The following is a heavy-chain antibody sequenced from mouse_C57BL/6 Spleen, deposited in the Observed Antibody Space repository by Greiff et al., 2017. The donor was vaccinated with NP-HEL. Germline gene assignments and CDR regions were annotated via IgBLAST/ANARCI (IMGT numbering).Heavy chain of an antibody. CDR2: IWSGGST. CDR1: GFSLTSYG. CDR3: ASLPMVTTGYYAMDY. J-gene: IGHJ4*01. D-gene: IGHD2-2*01. V-gene: IGHV2-2*01. Sequence: QVQLKESGPGLVQPSQSLSITCTVSGFSLTSYGVHWVRQSPGKGLEWLGVIWSGGSTDYNAAFISRLSISKDNSKSQVFFKMNSLQADDTAIYYCASLPMVTTGYYAMDYWGQGTSVTVSS.